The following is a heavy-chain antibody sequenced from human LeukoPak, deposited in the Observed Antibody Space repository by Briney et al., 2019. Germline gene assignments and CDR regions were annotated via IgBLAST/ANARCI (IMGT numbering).Heavy chain of an antibody. CDR3: AHYGDYRFLYYFDY. J-gene: IGHJ4*02. CDR1: GFSLSTSGVG. D-gene: IGHD4-17*01. Sequence: SGPTLVKPTQTLTLTCTFSGFSLSTSGVGVGWIRQPPGKALEWLALIYWNDNKLYSPSLKGRLTITKDTSNNQVVLTMTNMDPVDTATYYCAHYGDYRFLYYFDYWGQGTLVTVSP. CDR2: IYWNDNK. V-gene: IGHV2-5*01.